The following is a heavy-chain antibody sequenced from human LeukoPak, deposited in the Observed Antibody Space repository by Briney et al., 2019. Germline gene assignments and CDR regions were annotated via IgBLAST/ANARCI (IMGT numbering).Heavy chain of an antibody. Sequence: GSSVKVFCKASGGSLSSFALNWVRQTPGQGLEWMGGIIPIFGSTNYAQKFQVRVTITADESTNTAYMELNSLRSEDTGVYYCARVMVVAGNGGYFLYWGQGTLVTVSS. CDR1: GGSLSSFA. D-gene: IGHD2-15*01. CDR2: IIPIFGST. V-gene: IGHV1-69*01. CDR3: ARVMVVAGNGGYFLY. J-gene: IGHJ1*01.